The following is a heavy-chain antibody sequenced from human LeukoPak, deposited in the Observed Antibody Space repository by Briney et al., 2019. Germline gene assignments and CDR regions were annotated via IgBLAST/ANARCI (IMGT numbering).Heavy chain of an antibody. CDR1: GFPVSSNY. CDR2: IYSGGST. D-gene: IGHD3-22*01. CDR3: ARVEGYYYDSSGYYFDY. V-gene: IGHV3-53*01. Sequence: PGGSLRLSCAASGFPVSSNYMSWVRQAPGKGLEWVSVIYSGGSTYYADSVKGRFTISRDNSKNTLYLQMNSLRAEDTAVYYCARVEGYYYDSSGYYFDYWGQGTLVTVSS. J-gene: IGHJ4*02.